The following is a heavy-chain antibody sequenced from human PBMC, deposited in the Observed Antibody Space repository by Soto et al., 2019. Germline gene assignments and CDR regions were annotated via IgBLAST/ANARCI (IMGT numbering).Heavy chain of an antibody. J-gene: IGHJ3*02. CDR2: IYYSGST. CDR3: ARRYGYAFDI. D-gene: IGHD4-17*01. V-gene: IGHV4-59*01. CDR1: GGSISSYY. Sequence: QVQLQESGPGLVKPSETLSLTCTVSGGSISSYYWSWIRQPPGKGLEWIGYIYYSGSTNYNPSLTSRVTISVDTSKNQFSLKLSSVTAADTAVYYCARRYGYAFDIWGQGTMVTVSS.